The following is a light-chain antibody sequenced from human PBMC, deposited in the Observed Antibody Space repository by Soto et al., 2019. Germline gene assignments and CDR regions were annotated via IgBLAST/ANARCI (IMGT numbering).Light chain of an antibody. CDR1: QGISIY. V-gene: IGKV1-39*01. Sequence: DIQMTQSPSTLSASVGDRVTITCRASQGISIYLAWYQQKPGKAPKLLISAASSLQSGVPSRFSGSGSGTDFTLTISSLQPEDFATYYCQQSYSTLTFGPGTKVDIK. CDR2: AAS. J-gene: IGKJ3*01. CDR3: QQSYSTLT.